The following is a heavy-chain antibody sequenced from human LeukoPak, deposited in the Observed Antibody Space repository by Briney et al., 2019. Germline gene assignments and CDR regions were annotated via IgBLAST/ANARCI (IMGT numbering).Heavy chain of an antibody. Sequence: PSETLSLTCTVSGGSISSSSYYWGWIRQPPGKGLEWIGSIYYSGSTYYNPSLKSRVTISVDTSKNQFSLKLSSVTAADTAVYYCAGSPMITFGGVIVSSYFQHWGQGTLVTVSS. D-gene: IGHD3-16*02. CDR3: AGSPMITFGGVIVSSYFQH. CDR2: IYYSGST. J-gene: IGHJ1*01. CDR1: GGSISSSSYY. V-gene: IGHV4-39*01.